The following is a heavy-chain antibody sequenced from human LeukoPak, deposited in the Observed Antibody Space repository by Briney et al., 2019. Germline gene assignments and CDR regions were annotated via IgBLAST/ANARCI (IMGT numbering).Heavy chain of an antibody. D-gene: IGHD6-6*01. CDR1: GGSISRSSYY. CDR2: IYYSGST. V-gene: IGHV4-39*07. J-gene: IGHJ4*02. CDR3: AREAPQPPEYSSSSCFDY. Sequence: SETLSLTCTVSGGSISRSSYYWGWIRQPPGKGLEWIGSIYYSGSTYYNPSLKSRVTISVDTSKNQFSLKLSSVTAADTAVYYCAREAPQPPEYSSSSCFDYWGQGTLVTVSS.